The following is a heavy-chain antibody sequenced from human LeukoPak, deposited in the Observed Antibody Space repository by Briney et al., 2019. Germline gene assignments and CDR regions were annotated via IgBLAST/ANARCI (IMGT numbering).Heavy chain of an antibody. J-gene: IGHJ4*02. CDR1: GYTFTGYY. V-gene: IGHV1-2*06. Sequence: ASVKVSCKASGYTFTGYYMHWVRQAPGQGLEWMGRISPNSGGTNYAQKFQGRVTMTRDTSISTAYMELSRLRSDDTAVYYCARLQTGLYSSSVVGYWGQGTLVTVSS. CDR3: ARLQTGLYSSSVVGY. D-gene: IGHD6-13*01. CDR2: ISPNSGGT.